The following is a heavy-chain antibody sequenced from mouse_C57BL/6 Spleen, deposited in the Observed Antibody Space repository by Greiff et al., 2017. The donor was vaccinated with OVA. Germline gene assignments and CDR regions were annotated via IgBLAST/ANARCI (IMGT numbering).Heavy chain of an antibody. CDR2: ISSGSSTI. D-gene: IGHD1-1*01. CDR1: GFTFSDYG. V-gene: IGHV5-17*01. J-gene: IGHJ1*03. Sequence: EVQGVESGGGLVKPGGSLKLSCAASGFTFSDYGMHWVRQAPEKGLEWVAYISSGSSTIYYADTVKGRFTISRDNAKNTLFLQMTSLRSEDTAMYYCARPPITTVVARDWYFDVWGTGTTVTVSS. CDR3: ARPPITTVVARDWYFDV.